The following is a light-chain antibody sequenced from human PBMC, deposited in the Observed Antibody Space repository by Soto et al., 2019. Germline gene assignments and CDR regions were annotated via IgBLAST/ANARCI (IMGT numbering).Light chain of an antibody. V-gene: IGLV2-14*03. Sequence: QSALTQPASVSGSPGQSITISCTGTSSDVGAYNFVSWYQQHPGKAPKLMIYDVTNRPSGVSRRFSGSKSGNTASLAISGLQAEDEDDYYCSSYTTRNTLVFGGGTQLTVL. J-gene: IGLJ7*01. CDR1: SSDVGAYNF. CDR2: DVT. CDR3: SSYTTRNTLV.